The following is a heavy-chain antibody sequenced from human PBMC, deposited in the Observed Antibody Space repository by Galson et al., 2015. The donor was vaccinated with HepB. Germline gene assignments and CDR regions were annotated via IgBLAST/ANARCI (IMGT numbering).Heavy chain of an antibody. D-gene: IGHD2-2*01. CDR1: GFTFSNYN. J-gene: IGHJ5*02. CDR3: ARGDCSSTSCVWFDP. CDR2: ISSSSGYI. Sequence: SLRLSCAASGFTFSNYNMNWVRQAPGKGLEWVSSISSSSGYIYYADSVKGRFTISRDNAKNSLYLQMNSLRAEDTAVYYCARGDCSSTSCVWFDPWGQGTLVTVSS. V-gene: IGHV3-21*06.